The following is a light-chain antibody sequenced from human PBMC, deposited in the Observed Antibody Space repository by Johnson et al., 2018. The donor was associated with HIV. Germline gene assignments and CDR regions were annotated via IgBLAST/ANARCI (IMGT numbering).Light chain of an antibody. CDR3: GTWDTSLRTGF. CDR1: NSNIGYNS. Sequence: QSVLTQPPSVSAAPGQRVTISCSGNNSNIGYNSVSWYQQVPGAAPKLLIYENNRRPSGIPDRLSGSKSGSLATLGITGLQTGDEADYYCGTWDTSLRTGFFGTGTKVTVL. J-gene: IGLJ1*01. CDR2: ENN. V-gene: IGLV1-51*02.